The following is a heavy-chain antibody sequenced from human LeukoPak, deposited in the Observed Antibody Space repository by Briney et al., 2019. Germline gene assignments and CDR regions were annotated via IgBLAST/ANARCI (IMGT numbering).Heavy chain of an antibody. D-gene: IGHD3-22*01. V-gene: IGHV3-23*01. CDR1: GFTFSSYA. CDR3: ARGLKGGELSGLGY. Sequence: GGSLRLSCAASGFTFSSYAMSWVRQAPGKGLEWVSTISGSGDSTYYADSVKGRFTISRDNSKNTLYLQMNSLRAEDTAVYYCARGLKGGELSGLGYWGQGTLVTVSS. J-gene: IGHJ4*02. CDR2: ISGSGDST.